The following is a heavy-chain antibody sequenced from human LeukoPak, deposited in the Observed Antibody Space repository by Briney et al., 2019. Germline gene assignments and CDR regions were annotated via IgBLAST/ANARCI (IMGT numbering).Heavy chain of an antibody. V-gene: IGHV1-18*01. CDR3: ARGSSSWYYYYYYMDV. D-gene: IGHD6-13*01. Sequence: ASVKVSRKASGYTFTSYGISWVRQAPGQGLEWMGWISAYNGNTNYAQKLQGRVTMTTDTSTSTAYMELRSLRSDDTAVYYCARGSSSWYYYYYYMDVWGKGTTVTVSS. CDR1: GYTFTSYG. CDR2: ISAYNGNT. J-gene: IGHJ6*03.